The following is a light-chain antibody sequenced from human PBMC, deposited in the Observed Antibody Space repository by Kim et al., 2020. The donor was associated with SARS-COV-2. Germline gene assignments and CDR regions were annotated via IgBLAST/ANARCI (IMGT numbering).Light chain of an antibody. V-gene: IGLV3-21*04. J-gene: IGLJ1*01. CDR3: QVWDSSSDHPV. Sequence: PGKTAVITGEGKNIGSKSVHWYQQRPGQAPVLVIYYDSDRPSGIPERFSGSNSGNTATLTISRVEAGDEAGYYCQVWDSSSDHPVFGTGTKVTVL. CDR2: YDS. CDR1: NIGSKS.